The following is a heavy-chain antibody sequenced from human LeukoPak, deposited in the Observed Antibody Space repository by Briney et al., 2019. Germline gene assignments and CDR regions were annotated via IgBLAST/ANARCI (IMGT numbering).Heavy chain of an antibody. Sequence: SETLSLTCTVSGGSISSYYWSWIRQPAGKGLEWIGRIYTSGSTNYNPSLKSRVTMSVDTSKNQFPLKQSSVTAADTAVYYCARDTAMAPDYYFDYWGQGTLVTVSS. CDR1: GGSISSYY. J-gene: IGHJ4*02. D-gene: IGHD5-18*01. V-gene: IGHV4-4*07. CDR2: IYTSGST. CDR3: ARDTAMAPDYYFDY.